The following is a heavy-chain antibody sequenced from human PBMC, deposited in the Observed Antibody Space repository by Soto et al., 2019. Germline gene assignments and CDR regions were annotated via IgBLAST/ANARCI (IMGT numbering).Heavy chain of an antibody. CDR2: IYYSGST. J-gene: IGHJ4*02. CDR3: ARGGTGGRTTVTTYAV. Sequence: QVQLQESGPGLVKPSETLSLTCTVSGGSISSYYWSWIRQPPGKGLEWIGYIYYSGSTNYNPSLKSRVTISVDTSKNQFSLKRTSVTTADTAVYYCARGGTGGRTTVTTYAVWGQGTLVTVSS. D-gene: IGHD4-17*01. CDR1: GGSISSYY. V-gene: IGHV4-59*01.